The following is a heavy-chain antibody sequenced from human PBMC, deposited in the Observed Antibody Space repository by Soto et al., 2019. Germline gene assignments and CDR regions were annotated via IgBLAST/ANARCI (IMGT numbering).Heavy chain of an antibody. D-gene: IGHD5-12*01. CDR3: ARRYSVAQGDGMDA. V-gene: IGHV1-69*01. CDR2: IITMIGTT. CDR1: GDIFSKYA. J-gene: IGHJ6*04. Sequence: QVHLVQSGPEVKKPGSSVKLSCKASGDIFSKYAITWVRQAPGQGLEWMGEIITMIGTTDYAPRFQGRVTITADESTDKGYMEPRSLRFEDTTTYYSARRYSVAQGDGMDAWGEGTTVIVAS.